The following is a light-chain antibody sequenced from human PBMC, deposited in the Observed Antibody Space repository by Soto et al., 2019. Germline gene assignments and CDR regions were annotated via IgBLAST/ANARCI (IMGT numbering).Light chain of an antibody. Sequence: EIVMTRSPATLSASPGERATLSCRASQTVSNSLAWYQQKPGQAPRLLSYGASTRATDIPARFCGSGSGTQFTLTISSLQSEDFGTYYCQQYNAWPGTFGQGTKVEIK. CDR2: GAS. CDR3: QQYNAWPGT. V-gene: IGKV3-15*01. J-gene: IGKJ1*01. CDR1: QTVSNS.